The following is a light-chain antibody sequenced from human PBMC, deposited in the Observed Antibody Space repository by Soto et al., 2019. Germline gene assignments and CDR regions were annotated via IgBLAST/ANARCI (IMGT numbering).Light chain of an antibody. CDR2: EVS. V-gene: IGLV2-14*01. Sequence: QSVLTQPAPVSGSPGQSITISCTGTSSDIGHYDYVSWYQQHPGKAPKLMIYEVSNRPSGVSNRFSGSKSGNTASLTISGLQAEDEADYYCSSYTSSSTQVVFGGGTKVTVL. J-gene: IGLJ2*01. CDR1: SSDIGHYDY. CDR3: SSYTSSSTQVV.